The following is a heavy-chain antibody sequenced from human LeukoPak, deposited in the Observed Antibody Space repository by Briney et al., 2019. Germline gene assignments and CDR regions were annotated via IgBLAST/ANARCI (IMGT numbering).Heavy chain of an antibody. CDR1: GFTFSIYS. J-gene: IGHJ3*02. D-gene: IGHD5-18*01. V-gene: IGHV3-15*07. CDR2: IKSKTDGGTT. CDR3: TTDGDSYGLAFDI. Sequence: KPGGSLRLSCAASGFTFSIYSMNWVRQAPGKGLEWVGRIKSKTDGGTTDYAAPVKGRFTISRDDSKNTLYLQMNSLKTEDTAVYYCTTDGDSYGLAFDIWGQGTMVTVSS.